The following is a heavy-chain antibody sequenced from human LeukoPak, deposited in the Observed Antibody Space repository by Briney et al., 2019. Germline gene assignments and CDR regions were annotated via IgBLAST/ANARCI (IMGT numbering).Heavy chain of an antibody. D-gene: IGHD3-22*01. CDR2: IYSGGST. J-gene: IGHJ3*02. CDR3: ARAIPYYYDSSGYYPDAFDI. V-gene: IGHV3-53*01. CDR1: GFTVSSNY. Sequence: GGSLRLSCAASGFTVSSNYMSWVRQAPGKGLEWVSVIYSGGSTYYADSVKGRFTISRDNSKNTLYLQMNSLRAEDTAVYYCARAIPYYYDSSGYYPDAFDIWGQGTMVTVSS.